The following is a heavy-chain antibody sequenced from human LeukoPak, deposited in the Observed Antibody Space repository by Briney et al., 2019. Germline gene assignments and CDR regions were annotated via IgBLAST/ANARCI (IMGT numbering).Heavy chain of an antibody. CDR1: GFTFSSYS. Sequence: GRSLRLSCAASGFTFSSYSMNWVRQAPGKGLEWVSSISSSSSYIYYADSVKGRFTISRDNAKNSLYLQMNSLRAEDTAVYYCASSSRYYYYMDVWGKGTTVTISS. V-gene: IGHV3-21*01. D-gene: IGHD6-6*01. J-gene: IGHJ6*03. CDR3: ASSSRYYYYMDV. CDR2: ISSSSSYI.